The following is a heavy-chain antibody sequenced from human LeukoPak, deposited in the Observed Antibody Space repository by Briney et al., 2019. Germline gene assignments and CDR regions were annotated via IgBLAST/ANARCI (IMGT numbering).Heavy chain of an antibody. CDR3: ARVVYYYDSSGYPNAFDM. D-gene: IGHD3-22*01. V-gene: IGHV3-30*02. J-gene: IGHJ3*02. CDR1: GFSFSSYG. CDR2: IRSDGSNK. Sequence: GGSLRLSCAGSGFSFSSYGMHWVRQAPGKGLEWMAFIRSDGSNKYYADSVKGRFTISRDNSKNTLYLQMNSLRAEDTAVYYCARVVYYYDSSGYPNAFDMWGQGTMVTVSS.